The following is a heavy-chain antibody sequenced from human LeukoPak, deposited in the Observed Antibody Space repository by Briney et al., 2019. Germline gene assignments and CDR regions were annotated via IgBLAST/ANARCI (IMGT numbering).Heavy chain of an antibody. CDR1: GVSISSYY. CDR2: IYYSGST. J-gene: IGHJ4*02. D-gene: IGHD6-13*01. CDR3: ARRGSSWAFDY. V-gene: IGHV4-59*08. Sequence: SETLSLTCTGSGVSISSYYWSWLRQPPGMGLEWIGYIYYSGSTNYNPSLKRRVTISVDTSKNQFSLKLSSVTAADTAVYYCARRGSSWAFDYWGQGTLVTVSS.